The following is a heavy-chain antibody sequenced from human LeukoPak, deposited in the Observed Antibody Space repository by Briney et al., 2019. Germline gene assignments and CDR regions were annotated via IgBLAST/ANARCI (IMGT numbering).Heavy chain of an antibody. Sequence: GGSLRLSCAASGFTFSNAWMSWVRQAPGKGLEWVGRIKSKTDGGTTDYAAPVKGRFTISRDDSKNTLYLQMNSLKTEDTAVYYCTTEGYGDSLGIDYWGRGTLVTVSP. CDR3: TTEGYGDSLGIDY. D-gene: IGHD4-17*01. J-gene: IGHJ4*02. V-gene: IGHV3-15*01. CDR1: GFTFSNAW. CDR2: IKSKTDGGTT.